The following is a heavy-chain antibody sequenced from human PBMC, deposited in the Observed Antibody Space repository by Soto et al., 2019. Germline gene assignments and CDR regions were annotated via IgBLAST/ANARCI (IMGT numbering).Heavy chain of an antibody. CDR3: ARDALGGWKYRSCFYP. Sequence: SLTITVSGGRIGSGGYYWCWIRQHKEKGLEWIGYIYYSGSTYYNPSLKSRVTISVDTSKNQFSLKLSSVTAADTAVYYCARDALGGWKYRSCFYPWRQVTPVLVS. V-gene: IGHV4-31*03. J-gene: IGHJ5*02. CDR2: IYYSGST. D-gene: IGHD6-19*01. CDR1: GGRIGSGGYY.